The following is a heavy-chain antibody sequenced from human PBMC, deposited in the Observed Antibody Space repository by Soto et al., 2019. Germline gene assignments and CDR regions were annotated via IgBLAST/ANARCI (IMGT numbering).Heavy chain of an antibody. V-gene: IGHV1-8*01. CDR1: GYTLTSYD. CDR2: MNPQSCNR. CDR3: AKDRSHSTWTPFDY. J-gene: IGHJ4*02. Sequence: QVQLVQSGAEVKKPGASVKVSCKASGYTLTSYDINWVRQATGQGLEWMGWMNPQSCNRGYAQKLQGRVTMTCNTSIGTAYMELSSLRSEDTAVYYCAKDRSHSTWTPFDYRGQGTLGTVST. D-gene: IGHD6-13*01.